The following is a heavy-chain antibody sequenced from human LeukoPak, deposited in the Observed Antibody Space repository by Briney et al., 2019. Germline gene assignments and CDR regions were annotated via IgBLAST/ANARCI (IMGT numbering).Heavy chain of an antibody. CDR1: GFTFSGYW. D-gene: IGHD3-10*01. CDR2: ISVHGTTT. J-gene: IGHJ6*04. CDR3: GREFGMVRGVYMDV. V-gene: IGHV3-74*01. Sequence: GGSLRLSCAASGFTFSGYWMHWVRQAPGKGLVWVSRISVHGTTTSYADPVKGRFTISRDNAKNTLYLQLNTLRAEDTAVYYCGREFGMVRGVYMDVWGKGTTVIVSS.